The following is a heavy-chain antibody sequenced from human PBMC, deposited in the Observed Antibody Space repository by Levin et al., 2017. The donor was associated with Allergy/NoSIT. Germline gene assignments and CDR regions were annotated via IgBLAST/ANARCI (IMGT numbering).Heavy chain of an antibody. J-gene: IGHJ4*02. V-gene: IGHV3-15*01. CDR2: LKSKTAGGTT. CDR1: EFTLTNAW. Sequence: GESLKISCTSSEFTLTNAWMTWVRQAPGKGLEWLGRLKSKTAGGTTDYAAPVKGRFTISRDHSKNTVYLQMNSLKREDTAVYYCATGPASTSYFDYWGQGTLVTVAS. D-gene: IGHD2/OR15-2a*01. CDR3: ATGPASTSYFDY.